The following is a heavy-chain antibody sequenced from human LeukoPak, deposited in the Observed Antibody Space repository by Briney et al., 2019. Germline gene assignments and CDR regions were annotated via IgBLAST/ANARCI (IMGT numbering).Heavy chain of an antibody. D-gene: IGHD6-13*01. CDR1: GYTFTSYD. CDR2: MNPNSGNT. J-gene: IGHJ4*02. Sequence: GASVKVSCKASGYTFTSYDINWVRQATGQGLEWMGWMNPNSGNTGYAQKFQGRVTITRNTSISTAYMELSSLRSEDTAVYYCARGRIAAAGRRPFDYWGQGTLVTVSS. CDR3: ARGRIAAAGRRPFDY. V-gene: IGHV1-8*03.